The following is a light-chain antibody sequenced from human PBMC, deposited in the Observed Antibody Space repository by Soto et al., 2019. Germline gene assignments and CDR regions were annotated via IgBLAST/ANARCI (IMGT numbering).Light chain of an antibody. CDR1: QSISYY. J-gene: IGKJ1*01. CDR2: AAS. V-gene: IGKV1-39*01. CDR3: QQSFSTPPT. Sequence: DIQMTQSPSSLSASVGDRVTITCRASQSISYYLNWYQQKPGKAPKLLIYAASSLQGGVPSRFSGSRSGTDFTLTINSLQPEDLATYYCQQSFSTPPTFGQGTKVDIK.